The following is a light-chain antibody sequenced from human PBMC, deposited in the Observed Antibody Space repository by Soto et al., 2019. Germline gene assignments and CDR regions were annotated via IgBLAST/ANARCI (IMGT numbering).Light chain of an antibody. J-gene: IGKJ1*01. CDR1: QYINTR. V-gene: IGKV3-11*01. CDR3: HQRQSWPRT. CDR2: QTS. Sequence: EIVFTQAPATLSSFPGDRVTLSCRASQYINTRLAWYQHRPGQSPRLLIYQTSLRAAGIPARFSASGSGIDFTLTISDVQPEDFALYYCHQRQSWPRTFGQGTKVDI.